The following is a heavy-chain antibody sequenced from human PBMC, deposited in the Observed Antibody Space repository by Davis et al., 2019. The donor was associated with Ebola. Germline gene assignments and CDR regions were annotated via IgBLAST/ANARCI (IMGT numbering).Heavy chain of an antibody. J-gene: IGHJ4*02. CDR3: VRGRGRSSVDY. D-gene: IGHD3-16*01. V-gene: IGHV3-30-3*01. CDR2: VSNDGTIK. Sequence: GGSLRLSCAASQFTFITFHMPWIRQAPGKGLEWVAVVSNDGTIKHYSESVEGRFTVSRDNSKNTVYLQMNSLGPEDTAIYYCVRGRGRSSVDYWGPGTLVTVSS. CDR1: QFTFITFH.